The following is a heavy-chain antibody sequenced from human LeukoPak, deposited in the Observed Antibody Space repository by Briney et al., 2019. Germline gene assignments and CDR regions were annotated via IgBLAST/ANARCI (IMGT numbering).Heavy chain of an antibody. Sequence: SETLSLTCTVSGGSISSHYWSWIRQPPGKGLEWIGYIYYSGSTNYNPSLKSRVTISVDTSKNQFSLKLSSVTAADTAVYYCARSIFGVAFIGETNWFDPWGQGTLVTVSS. D-gene: IGHD3-3*01. CDR2: IYYSGST. CDR3: ARSIFGVAFIGETNWFDP. V-gene: IGHV4-59*11. CDR1: GGSISSHY. J-gene: IGHJ5*02.